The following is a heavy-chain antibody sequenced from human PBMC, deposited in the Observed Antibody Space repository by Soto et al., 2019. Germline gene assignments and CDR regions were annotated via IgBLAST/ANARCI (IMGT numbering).Heavy chain of an antibody. V-gene: IGHV1-69*13. CDR2: IIPIFGTA. CDR3: ARSSMEQQLLRIYGMDV. D-gene: IGHD6-13*01. Sequence: SVKVSCKASGGTFSSYAISWVRQAPGQGLEWMGGIIPIFGTANYAQKFQGRVTITADESTSTAYMELSSLRSEDTAVYYCARSSMEQQLLRIYGMDVWGQGTTVTVSS. CDR1: GGTFSSYA. J-gene: IGHJ6*02.